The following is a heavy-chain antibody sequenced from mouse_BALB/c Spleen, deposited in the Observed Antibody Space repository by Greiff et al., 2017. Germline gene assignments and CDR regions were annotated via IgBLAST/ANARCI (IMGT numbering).Heavy chain of an antibody. V-gene: IGHV5-17*02. CDR3: ARDYAYWYFDD. CDR1: GFTFSSFG. Sequence: EVMLVESGGGLVQPGGSRKLSCAASGFTFSSFGMHWVRQAPEKGLEWVAYISSGSSTIYYADTVKGRFTIARDNPKTTLFLQMTSLRSEDTAMYYCARDYAYWYFDDWGEGTTVTVSS. J-gene: IGHJ1*01. D-gene: IGHD2-4*01. CDR2: ISSGSSTI.